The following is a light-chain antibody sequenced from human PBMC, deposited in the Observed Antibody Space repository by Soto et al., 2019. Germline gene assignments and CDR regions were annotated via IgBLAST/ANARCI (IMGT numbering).Light chain of an antibody. V-gene: IGLV2-14*01. J-gene: IGLJ1*01. CDR2: EVS. CDR3: SSYTSSSTLV. CDR1: SSDVGGYKS. Sequence: SALTQPASVSGSPGQSITISCTGTSSDVGGYKSVAWYQQHPGKAPKLMIYEVSNRPSGVSNRFSGSKSGNTASLTISGLQAEDEAEYYCSSYTSSSTLVFGTGTKLTVL.